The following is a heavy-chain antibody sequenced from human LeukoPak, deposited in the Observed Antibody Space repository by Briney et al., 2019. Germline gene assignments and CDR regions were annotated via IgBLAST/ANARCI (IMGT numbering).Heavy chain of an antibody. CDR3: AKDQYYYDSSGYFDY. J-gene: IGHJ4*02. CDR2: ISWNSGSI. Sequence: GRSLRLSCAASGFTFDDYAMHWVRQAPGKGLEWVPGISWNSGSIGYADSVKGRFTISRDNAKNSLYLQMNSLRAEDTALYYCAKDQYYYDSSGYFDYWGQGTLVTVSS. D-gene: IGHD3-22*01. V-gene: IGHV3-9*01. CDR1: GFTFDDYA.